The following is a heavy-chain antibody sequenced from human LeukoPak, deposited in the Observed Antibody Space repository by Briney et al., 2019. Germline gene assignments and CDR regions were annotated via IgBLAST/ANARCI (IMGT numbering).Heavy chain of an antibody. V-gene: IGHV4-38-2*02. CDR2: IRHSGST. CDR3: ARDYCTSTTCPNWFDP. CDR1: GYSISSGYY. J-gene: IGHJ5*02. D-gene: IGHD2-2*01. Sequence: SETLSLTCTVSGYSISSGYYWGWIRQPPGMGLEWIGNIRHSGSTNYNLSLKSRVTISVDKSKNQFSLKLNSVTAADTAVYYCARDYCTSTTCPNWFDPWGQGTLVTVSS.